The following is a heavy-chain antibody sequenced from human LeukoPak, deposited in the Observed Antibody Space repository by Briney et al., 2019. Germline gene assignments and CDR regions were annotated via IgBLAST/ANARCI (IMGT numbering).Heavy chain of an antibody. J-gene: IGHJ4*02. V-gene: IGHV3-7*01. CDR2: IKQDGSEK. D-gene: IGHD3-9*01. Sequence: GGSLRLSCAASGFTFSSYWMSWVRQAPGKGLEWVANIKQDGSEKYYVDSVKGRFTISRDNAKNSLYLQMNSLRAEDTAVYYCARAHTYYDILTGYYPPFFDYWGQGTLVTVSS. CDR1: GFTFSSYW. CDR3: ARAHTYYDILTGYYPPFFDY.